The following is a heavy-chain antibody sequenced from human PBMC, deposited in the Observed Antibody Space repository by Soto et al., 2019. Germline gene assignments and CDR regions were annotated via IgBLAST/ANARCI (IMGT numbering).Heavy chain of an antibody. CDR3: ARDGEYGEVPRYFDL. D-gene: IGHD4-17*01. CDR1: GFTFSSYG. V-gene: IGHV3-33*01. CDR2: IWYDGSNK. J-gene: IGHJ2*01. Sequence: QVQLVESGGGVVQPGRSLRLSCAASGFTFSSYGMHWVRQAPGKGLEWVAVIWYDGSNKYYADSVKGRFTISRDNSKNTLYLQMNSLRAEDTAVYYCARDGEYGEVPRYFDLWGRGTLVTVSS.